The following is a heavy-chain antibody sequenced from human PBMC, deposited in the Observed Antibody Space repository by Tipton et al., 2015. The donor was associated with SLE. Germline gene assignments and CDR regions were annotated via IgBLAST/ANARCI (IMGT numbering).Heavy chain of an antibody. CDR2: ISSSGRTI. CDR3: AREVRGITIFGAD. Sequence: SLRLSCAASGFTLSSYDLSWNRQAPEKGLEWVSYISSSGRTIYYADPVKGRFTISRDNAKNSLYLQMNSLRAEDTAVYYCAREVRGITIFGADWGQGTLVTVSS. D-gene: IGHD3-3*01. J-gene: IGHJ4*02. V-gene: IGHV3-48*01. CDR1: GFTLSSYD.